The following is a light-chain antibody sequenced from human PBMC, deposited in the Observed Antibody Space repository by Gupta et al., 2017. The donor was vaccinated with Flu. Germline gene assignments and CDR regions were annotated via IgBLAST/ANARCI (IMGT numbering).Light chain of an antibody. CDR3: QQDYNLPLT. CDR1: QDISNY. Sequence: DIQMTQSPSSLSASVGDRVTITCQASQDISNYLNWYQQKPGKAPKLLIYDASNLETGVPSRFSGSGSGTDFTFTISSLQPEDIATYYCQQDYNLPLTFGGGTXVEIK. CDR2: DAS. J-gene: IGKJ4*01. V-gene: IGKV1-33*01.